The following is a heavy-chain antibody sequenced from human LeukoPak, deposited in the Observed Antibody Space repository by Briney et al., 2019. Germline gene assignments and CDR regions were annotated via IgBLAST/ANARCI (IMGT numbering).Heavy chain of an antibody. V-gene: IGHV1-2*02. CDR1: GYTFTGYY. CDR2: ITPNTAGT. J-gene: IGHJ4*02. D-gene: IGHD3-3*01. Sequence: GASVKVFCKASGYTFTGYYMHWVRQAPGQGLESMGWITPNTAGTNYAQKFKGRVTMTRDTSISTAYMELSRLRSDVTAVYYCARHLAIFGVVDLTDSGFDYWGQGTLVTVSS. CDR3: ARHLAIFGVVDLTDSGFDY.